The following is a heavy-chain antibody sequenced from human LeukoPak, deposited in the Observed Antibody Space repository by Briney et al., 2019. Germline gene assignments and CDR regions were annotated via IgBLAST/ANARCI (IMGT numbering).Heavy chain of an antibody. V-gene: IGHV3-21*01. J-gene: IGHJ6*02. CDR3: ARVRLAARPSKNGMDV. CDR1: GFTFSSYS. Sequence: PGGSLRLSCAASGFTFSSYSMNWVRQAPGKGLEWVSSISSSSSYIYYADSVKGRFTISRDNSKNTLYLQMNSLRAEDTAVYYCARVRLAARPSKNGMDVWGQGTTVTVSS. D-gene: IGHD6-6*01. CDR2: ISSSSSYI.